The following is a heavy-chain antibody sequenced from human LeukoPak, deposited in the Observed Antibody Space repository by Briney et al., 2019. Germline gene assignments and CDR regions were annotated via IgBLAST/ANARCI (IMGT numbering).Heavy chain of an antibody. CDR3: ARKWSSRDWFDP. J-gene: IGHJ5*02. V-gene: IGHV1-46*01. CDR2: INLRGDAT. CDR1: GYTFTSYY. Sequence: ASVKVSCKASGYTFTSYYIHWVRQAPGQGLEWLGMINLRGDATIYAQKFQGRVTLTSDSSTTTVYMELSSLKSDDTGLYYCARKWSSRDWFDPWGQGTLVTVSS. D-gene: IGHD2-8*01.